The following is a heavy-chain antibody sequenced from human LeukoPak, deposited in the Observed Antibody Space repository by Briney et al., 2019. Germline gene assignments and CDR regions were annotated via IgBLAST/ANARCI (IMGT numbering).Heavy chain of an antibody. CDR1: GYTFTGYY. V-gene: IGHV1-2*02. CDR2: INPNSGGT. J-gene: IGHJ5*02. CDR3: ARTSTAVNRYCSSTSCYNWFDP. D-gene: IGHD2-2*01. Sequence: GASVKVSCKASGYTFTGYYMHWVRQAPGQGLEWMGWINPNSGGTNYAQKFQGRVTMTRDTSISTAYMELSRLRSDDTAVYYCARTSTAVNRYCSSTSCYNWFDPWGQGTLVTVSS.